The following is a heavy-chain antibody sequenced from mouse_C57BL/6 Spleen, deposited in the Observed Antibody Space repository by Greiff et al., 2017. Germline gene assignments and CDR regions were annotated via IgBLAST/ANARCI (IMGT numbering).Heavy chain of an antibody. Sequence: EVKLQQSGPELVKPGASVKMSCKASGYTFTDYNMHWVKQSHGKSLEWIGYINPNNGGTSYNQKFKGKATLTVNKSSSTAYMELRSLTSEDSAVYYCARSVCYYFSYWYFDVWGTGTTVTVSS. V-gene: IGHV1-22*01. CDR1: GYTFTDYN. CDR3: ARSVCYYFSYWYFDV. J-gene: IGHJ1*03. CDR2: INPNNGGT. D-gene: IGHD1-1*01.